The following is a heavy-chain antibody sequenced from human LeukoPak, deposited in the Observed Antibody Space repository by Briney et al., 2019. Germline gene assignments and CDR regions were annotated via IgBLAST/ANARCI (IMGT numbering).Heavy chain of an antibody. Sequence: PGGYLRLSCAASGFTFSSHSMNSVRQAPGKGLDWVSPIKSSSSYIYYSFSGEGRFTIYRDNAKNSLYLQMNSLRAEDTAVYYCARGQGETDYYILTGYYLFDYWGQGTLVTVSS. CDR1: GFTFSSHS. CDR3: ARGQGETDYYILTGYYLFDY. V-gene: IGHV3-21*01. J-gene: IGHJ4*02. CDR2: IKSSSSYI. D-gene: IGHD3-9*01.